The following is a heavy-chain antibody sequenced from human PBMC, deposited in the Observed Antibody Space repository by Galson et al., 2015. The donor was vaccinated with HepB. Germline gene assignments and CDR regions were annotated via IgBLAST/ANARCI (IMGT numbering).Heavy chain of an antibody. V-gene: IGHV3-30*04. CDR2: ISYDGSNK. Sequence: SLRLSCAASGFTFSSYAMHWVRQAPGKGLEWVAVISYDGSNKYYADSVKGRFTISRDNSKNTLYLQMNSLRAEDTAVYYCARDLLYGGKPHYYYYGMDVWGQGTTVTVSS. CDR1: GFTFSSYA. CDR3: ARDLLYGGKPHYYYYGMDV. J-gene: IGHJ6*02. D-gene: IGHD4-23*01.